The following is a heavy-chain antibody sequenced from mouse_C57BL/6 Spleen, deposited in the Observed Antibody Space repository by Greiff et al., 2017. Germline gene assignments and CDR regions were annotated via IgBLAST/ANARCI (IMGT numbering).Heavy chain of an antibody. CDR2: IDPEDGET. J-gene: IGHJ2*01. Sequence: VHVKQSGAELVKPGASVKLSCTASGFNIKDYYMHWVKQRTEQGLEWIGRIDPEDGETKNAPNFQGKATITADTSSNTAYLQLLSLTSEDTAVYYCARVTAVVAPFDDWGQGTTLTVSS. CDR1: GFNIKDYY. CDR3: ARVTAVVAPFDD. V-gene: IGHV14-2*01. D-gene: IGHD1-1*01.